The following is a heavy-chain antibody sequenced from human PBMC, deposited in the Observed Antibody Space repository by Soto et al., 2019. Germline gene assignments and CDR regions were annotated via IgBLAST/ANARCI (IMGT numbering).Heavy chain of an antibody. CDR3: ARVSGSYYHGMDV. J-gene: IGHJ6*02. CDR1: GGSLSSYY. V-gene: IGHV4-59*12. Sequence: SETLSLTCTVSGGSLSSYYWSWIRQPPGKGLEWIGYIYYSGSTNYNPSLKSRVTISVDKSKNQFSLKLSSVTAADTAVYYCARVSGSYYHGMDVWGQGTTVTV. D-gene: IGHD1-26*01. CDR2: IYYSGST.